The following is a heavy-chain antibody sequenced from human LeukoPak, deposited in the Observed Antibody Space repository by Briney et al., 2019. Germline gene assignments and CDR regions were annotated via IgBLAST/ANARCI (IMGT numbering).Heavy chain of an antibody. J-gene: IGHJ4*02. V-gene: IGHV3-23*01. CDR3: AKSPLSIYYFDY. CDR1: GFTFSSYA. CDR2: ISGSGGST. D-gene: IGHD2/OR15-2a*01. Sequence: PGGSLRLSCAASGFTFSSYAMSWVRQAPGKGLERVSAISGSGGSTYYADSVKGRFTISRDNSKNTLYLQMNSLRAEDTAVYYCAKSPLSIYYFDYWGQGTLVTVSS.